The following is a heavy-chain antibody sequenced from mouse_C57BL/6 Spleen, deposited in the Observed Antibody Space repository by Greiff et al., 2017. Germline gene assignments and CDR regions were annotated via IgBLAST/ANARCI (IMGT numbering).Heavy chain of an antibody. J-gene: IGHJ2*01. CDR2: IHPNSGST. Sequence: QVQLQQPGAELVKPGASVKLSCKASGYTFTSYWMHWVKQRPGQGLEWIGMIHPNSGSTNYNEKFKSKATLTVDKSSSTAYMQLSSLTSEDSAVYYCARNDGSSHYYLDYWGQGTTLTVSS. D-gene: IGHD1-1*01. CDR3: ARNDGSSHYYLDY. V-gene: IGHV1-64*01. CDR1: GYTFTSYW.